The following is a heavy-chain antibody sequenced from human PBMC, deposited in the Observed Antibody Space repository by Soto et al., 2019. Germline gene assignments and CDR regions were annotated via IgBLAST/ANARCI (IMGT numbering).Heavy chain of an antibody. V-gene: IGHV4-31*03. CDR2: IYYSGST. J-gene: IGHJ6*02. CDR1: GGSISSGGYY. D-gene: IGHD2-2*02. Sequence: QVQLQESGPGLVKPSQTLSLTCTVSGGSISSGGYYWSWIRQHPGKGLEWIGYIYYSGSTYYNPSLKSRVTISVDTSKNQFSLKLSSVTAADTAVYYCARDRGEMYCSSTSCYNPSSPNYYYYYGMDVWGQGTTVTVSS. CDR3: ARDRGEMYCSSTSCYNPSSPNYYYYYGMDV.